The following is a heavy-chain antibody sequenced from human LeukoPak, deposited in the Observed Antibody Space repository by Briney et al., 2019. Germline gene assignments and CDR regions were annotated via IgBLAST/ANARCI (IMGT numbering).Heavy chain of an antibody. D-gene: IGHD3-10*01. V-gene: IGHV4-59*01. CDR3: ARDRGYLDYFDY. J-gene: IGHJ4*02. CDR1: GGSISSYY. Sequence: SETLSLTCTVSGGSISSYYWSWIRQPPGKGLEWIGYIYYSGSTNYNPSLKSRVTISVDTSKNQFSLKLSSVTAADTAVYYCARDRGYLDYFDYWGQGTLVTVSP. CDR2: IYYSGST.